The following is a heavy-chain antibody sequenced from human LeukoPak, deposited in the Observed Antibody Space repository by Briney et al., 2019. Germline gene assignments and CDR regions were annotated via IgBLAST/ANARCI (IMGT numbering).Heavy chain of an antibody. CDR2: ISSSGGST. Sequence: GGSLRLSCAASGITFSSYGMSWVRQAPGKGLEWVSGISSSGGSTYYADSVKGRFTISRDNSKNTLYLQMNSLRAEDTAVYYCAKDGQYSSSSPYYFDYWGQGTLVTVSS. CDR3: AKDGQYSSSSPYYFDY. J-gene: IGHJ4*02. CDR1: GITFSSYG. D-gene: IGHD6-6*01. V-gene: IGHV3-23*01.